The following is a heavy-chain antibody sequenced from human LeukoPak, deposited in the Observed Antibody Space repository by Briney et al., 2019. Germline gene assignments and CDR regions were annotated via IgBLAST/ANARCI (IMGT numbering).Heavy chain of an antibody. J-gene: IGHJ1*01. V-gene: IGHV4-59*01. CDR3: ARDSFDSSGSHAEYFQR. Sequence: PSETLSLTCTVSGGSISTYYWNWIRQPPGKGLERIGYVYYSGSTNYSPSLKSRVTISVDTSKNEFSLKLYSVTAADTAVYYCARDSFDSSGSHAEYFQRWGQGTLVTVSS. D-gene: IGHD3-22*01. CDR1: GGSISTYY. CDR2: VYYSGST.